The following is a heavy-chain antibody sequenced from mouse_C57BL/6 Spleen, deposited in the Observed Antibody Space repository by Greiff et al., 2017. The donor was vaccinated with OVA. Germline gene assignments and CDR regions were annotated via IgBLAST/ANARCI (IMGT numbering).Heavy chain of an antibody. CDR1: GYAFSSYW. Sequence: VQLQQSGAELVKPGASVKISCKASGYAFSSYWMNWVKQRPGKGLEWIGQIYPGDGDTNYNGKFKGKATLTADKSSSTAYMQLSSLTSEDSAVYFCAREGYDYDWFAYWGQGTLVTVSA. J-gene: IGHJ3*01. CDR3: AREGYDYDWFAY. D-gene: IGHD2-4*01. V-gene: IGHV1-80*01. CDR2: IYPGDGDT.